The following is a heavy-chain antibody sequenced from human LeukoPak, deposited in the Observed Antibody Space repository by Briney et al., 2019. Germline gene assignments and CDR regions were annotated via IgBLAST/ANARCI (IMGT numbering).Heavy chain of an antibody. CDR3: ARIGAAAGSQGGRVFDP. J-gene: IGHJ5*02. D-gene: IGHD6-13*01. CDR1: GGSISSYY. CDR2: IYTSGST. Sequence: KTSETLSLTCTVSGGSISSYYWSWIRQPAGKGLEWIGRIYTSGSTNYNPSLKSRVTMSVDTSKNQFSLKLSSVTAADTAVYYCARIGAAAGSQGGRVFDPWGQGTLVTVSS. V-gene: IGHV4-4*07.